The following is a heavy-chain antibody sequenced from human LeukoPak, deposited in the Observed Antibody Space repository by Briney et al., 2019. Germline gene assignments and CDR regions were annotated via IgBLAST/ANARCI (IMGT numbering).Heavy chain of an antibody. CDR1: GGSISSSSYY. CDR3: ARAVSRYSNFAYYYYYIDV. J-gene: IGHJ6*03. CDR2: IYYSGST. Sequence: SETLSLTCTVSGGSISSSSYYWGWIRQPPGKGLEWIGSIYYSGSTNYNPSLKSRVTISVDTSKNQFSLKLSSVTAADTAVYYCARAVSRYSNFAYYYYYIDVWGKGTTVTVSS. D-gene: IGHD4-11*01. V-gene: IGHV4-39*07.